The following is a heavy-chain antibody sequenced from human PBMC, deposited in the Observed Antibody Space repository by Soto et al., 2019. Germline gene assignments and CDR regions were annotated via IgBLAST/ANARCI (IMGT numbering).Heavy chain of an antibody. Sequence: QVQLVQSGAEVKAPGASVKVSCRASGYTFASYYMHWVRQAPGQGLEWMGIINCHGGGTTYAQKFPGTLTMTRDTSTSTVYMELSGLRSEDTAVYYGARGRSRLHYFGPWGQGTQVTVAS. CDR2: INCHGGGT. D-gene: IGHD3-10*01. CDR3: ARGRSRLHYFGP. CDR1: GYTFASYY. J-gene: IGHJ5*02. V-gene: IGHV1-46*01.